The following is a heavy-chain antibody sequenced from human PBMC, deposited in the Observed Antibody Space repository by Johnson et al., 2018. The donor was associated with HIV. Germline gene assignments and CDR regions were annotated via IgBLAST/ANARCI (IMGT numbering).Heavy chain of an antibody. J-gene: IGHJ3*02. Sequence: QVQLVESGGGVVQPGRSLRLSCAASGFTFSSYGMHWVRQAPGKGLEWVAIISYDGSSEYYADSVKGRFTISRDNSKNTLYLQMKSMRAEDTAVYYCARDPHADTAMADAFDIWGQGTMVTVSS. CDR3: ARDPHADTAMADAFDI. CDR2: ISYDGSSE. CDR1: GFTFSSYG. D-gene: IGHD5-18*01. V-gene: IGHV3-30*03.